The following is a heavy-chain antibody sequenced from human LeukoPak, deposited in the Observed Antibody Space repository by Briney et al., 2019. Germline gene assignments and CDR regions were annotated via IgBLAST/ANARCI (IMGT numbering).Heavy chain of an antibody. V-gene: IGHV3-30*02. CDR1: GLTFSTYG. CDR2: IQNDGSDK. J-gene: IGHJ5*02. CDR3: ARAVTWIDP. Sequence: GESLRLSCAASGLTFSTYGMHWVRQAPGKGLEWVAFIQNDGSDKYYADSVKGRFTISRDNSKNTLDLQMNGLRAEDTAVYYCARAVTWIDPWGQGTLVTVSS.